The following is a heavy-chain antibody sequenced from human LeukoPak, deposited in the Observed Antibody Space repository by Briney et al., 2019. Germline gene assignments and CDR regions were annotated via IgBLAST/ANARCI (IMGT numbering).Heavy chain of an antibody. V-gene: IGHV3-33*01. CDR1: GFTFSFYG. Sequence: QPGGSLRLSCVASGFTFSFYGIHWVRQAPGKGLEWVAVMYSDGINKYYADSVKGRFTVSRYNSKNTVYLQMNSLRAEDTAVYYCARHRDGYNPDYWGQGTLVTVSS. CDR2: MYSDGINK. D-gene: IGHD5-24*01. CDR3: ARHRDGYNPDY. J-gene: IGHJ4*02.